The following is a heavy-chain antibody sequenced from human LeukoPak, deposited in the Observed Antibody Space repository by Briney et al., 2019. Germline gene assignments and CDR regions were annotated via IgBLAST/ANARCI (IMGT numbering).Heavy chain of an antibody. D-gene: IGHD3-9*01. Sequence: GSLRLSCAASGFTFSSYGMHWVRQAPGKGLEWVAVIWYDGSNKYYADSVKGRFTISRDNSKNTLYLQMNSLRAEDTAVYYCARDGTEYDILTGYSDYWGQGTLVTVSS. CDR2: IWYDGSNK. J-gene: IGHJ4*02. V-gene: IGHV3-33*01. CDR1: GFTFSSYG. CDR3: ARDGTEYDILTGYSDY.